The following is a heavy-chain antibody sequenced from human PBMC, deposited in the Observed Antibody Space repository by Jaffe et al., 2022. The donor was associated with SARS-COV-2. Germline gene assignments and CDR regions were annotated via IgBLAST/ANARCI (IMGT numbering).Heavy chain of an antibody. D-gene: IGHD3-10*01. CDR3: AREPSYYYGSGSPFDY. Sequence: EVQLVESGGGLVQPGGSLRLSCAASGFTVSSNYMSWVRQAPGKGLEWVSVIYSGGSTYYADSVKGRFTISRDNSKNTLYLQMNSLRAEDTAVYYCAREPSYYYGSGSPFDYWGQGTLVTVSS. J-gene: IGHJ4*02. CDR2: IYSGGST. V-gene: IGHV3-66*02. CDR1: GFTVSSNY.